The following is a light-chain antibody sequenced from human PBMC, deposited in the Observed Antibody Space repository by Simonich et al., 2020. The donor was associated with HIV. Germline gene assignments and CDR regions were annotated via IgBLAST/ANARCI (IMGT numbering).Light chain of an antibody. CDR3: QQYNNWPRT. Sequence: IVMTQSPATLSVSPVERATLSCRASQSVSSNLAWYQQKPGQAPRLLIYGASTRATGIPARFSGSGSGTEFTLTISSMQSEDFAVYDCQQYNNWPRTFGQGTKVEIK. CDR1: QSVSSN. CDR2: GAS. J-gene: IGKJ1*01. V-gene: IGKV3-15*01.